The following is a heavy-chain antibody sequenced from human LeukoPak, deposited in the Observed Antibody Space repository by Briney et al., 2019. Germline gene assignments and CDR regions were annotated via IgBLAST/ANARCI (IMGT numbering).Heavy chain of an antibody. J-gene: IGHJ4*02. CDR2: IYYSGST. V-gene: IGHV4-39*01. D-gene: IGHD1-26*01. Sequence: SETLPLTCTVSGGSISSSSYYWGWIRQPPGKGLEWIGSIYYSGSTYYNPSLKSRVTISVDTSKNQFSLKLSSVTAADTAVYYCARRNVGATDYWGQGTLVTVSS. CDR1: GGSISSSSYY. CDR3: ARRNVGATDY.